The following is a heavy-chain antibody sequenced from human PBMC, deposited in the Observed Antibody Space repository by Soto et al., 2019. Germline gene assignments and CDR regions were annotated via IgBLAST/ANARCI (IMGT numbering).Heavy chain of an antibody. CDR1: GFTFSSYW. V-gene: IGHV3-7*01. CDR3: ARLTTVTTMWYFDL. CDR2: IKQDGSEK. Sequence: EVQLVESGGGLVQPGGSLRLSCAASGFTFSSYWMSWVRQAPGKGLEWVANIKQDGSEKYYVDSVKGRFTISRDNAKNSLYLQMNSLRAEDTAVYYCARLTTVTTMWYFDLWGRGTLVTVSS. J-gene: IGHJ2*01. D-gene: IGHD4-17*01.